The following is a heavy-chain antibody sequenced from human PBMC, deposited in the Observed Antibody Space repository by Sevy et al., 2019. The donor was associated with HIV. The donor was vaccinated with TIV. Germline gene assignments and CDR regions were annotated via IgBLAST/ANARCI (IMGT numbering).Heavy chain of an antibody. CDR2: ISSSSSTI. D-gene: IGHD3-22*01. J-gene: IGHJ5*02. V-gene: IGHV3-48*02. CDR1: GFTFSSYS. CDR3: ARERRDYYDSSGYYRFDP. Sequence: GGSLRLSCAASGFTFSSYSMNWVRQAPGKGLEWVSYISSSSSTIYYADSMKGRFTISRDNAKNSLYLQMNSLRDEDTAVYYCARERRDYYDSSGYYRFDPWGQGTLVTVSS.